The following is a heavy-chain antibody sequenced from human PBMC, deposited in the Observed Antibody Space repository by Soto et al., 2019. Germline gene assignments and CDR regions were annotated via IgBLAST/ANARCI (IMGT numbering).Heavy chain of an antibody. Sequence: SETLSLTCTVSGGSISSGGYYWSWIRQHPGKGLEWIGYIYYSGSTYYNPSLKSRVTISVDTSKNQFSLKLSSVTAADTAVYYCARVSMVRGVVVFYPYAFAIWGQGTMVTISS. V-gene: IGHV4-31*03. CDR1: GGSISSGGYY. D-gene: IGHD3-10*01. J-gene: IGHJ3*02. CDR3: ARVSMVRGVVVFYPYAFAI. CDR2: IYYSGST.